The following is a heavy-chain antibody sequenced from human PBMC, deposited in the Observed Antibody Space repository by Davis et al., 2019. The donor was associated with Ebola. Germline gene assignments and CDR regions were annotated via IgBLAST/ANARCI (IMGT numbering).Heavy chain of an antibody. CDR3: AISIAVAGKEFQH. J-gene: IGHJ1*01. CDR1: GYSFTSYW. Sequence: KVSCKGSGYSFTSYWIGWVRQMPGKGLEWMGIIYPGDSDTRYSPSFQGQVTISADKSISTAYLQWSSLKALDTAMYYCAISIAVAGKEFQHWGQGTLVTVSS. CDR2: IYPGDSDT. V-gene: IGHV5-51*01. D-gene: IGHD6-19*01.